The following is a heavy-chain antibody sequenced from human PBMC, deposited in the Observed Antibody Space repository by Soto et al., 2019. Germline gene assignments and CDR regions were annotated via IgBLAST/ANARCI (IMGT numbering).Heavy chain of an antibody. CDR1: GGTFSSYT. CDR2: IIPILGIA. Sequence: SVKVSCKASGGTFSSYTISWVRQAPGQGLEWMGRIIPILGIANYAQKFQGRVTITADKSTSTAYMELSSLRSEDTAVYYCARDAYYGSGSYYNGYYYYGMDVWG. D-gene: IGHD3-10*01. V-gene: IGHV1-69*04. J-gene: IGHJ6*02. CDR3: ARDAYYGSGSYYNGYYYYGMDV.